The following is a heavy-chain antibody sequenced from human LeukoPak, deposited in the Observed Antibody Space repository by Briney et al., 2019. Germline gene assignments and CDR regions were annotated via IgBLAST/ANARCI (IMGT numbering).Heavy chain of an antibody. D-gene: IGHD3-9*01. CDR3: ARTRLRYFDWLENFDP. CDR2: IYYSGST. CDR1: GGSISSYY. J-gene: IGHJ5*02. V-gene: IGHV4-59*01. Sequence: SETLSLTCTVSGGSISSYYWSWIRQPPGKGLEWIGYIYYSGSTNYNPSLKSRVTISVDTSKNQFSLKPSSVTAADTAVYYCARTRLRYFDWLENFDPWGQGTLVTVSS.